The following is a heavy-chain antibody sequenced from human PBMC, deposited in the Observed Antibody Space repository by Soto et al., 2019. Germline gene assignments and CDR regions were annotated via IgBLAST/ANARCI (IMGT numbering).Heavy chain of an antibody. CDR2: IYYSGST. D-gene: IGHD2-2*01. Sequence: SETLSLTCTVSGGSISSSSYYWGWIRQPPGKGLEWIGSIYYSGSTYYNPSLKSRVTISVDTSKNQFSLKLSSVTAADTAVYYCARDLSPDIVVVPAAIPNWFDPWGQGTLVTVSS. CDR3: ARDLSPDIVVVPAAIPNWFDP. CDR1: GGSISSSSYY. J-gene: IGHJ5*02. V-gene: IGHV4-39*02.